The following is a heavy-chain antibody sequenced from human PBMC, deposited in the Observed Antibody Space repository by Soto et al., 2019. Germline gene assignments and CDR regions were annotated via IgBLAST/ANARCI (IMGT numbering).Heavy chain of an antibody. Sequence: LSLTCTVSGGSISSYYWSWIRQPPGKGLEWIGYIYYSGSTNYNPSLKSRVTISVDTSKNQFSLKLSSVTAADTAVYYCARRYGSAFDIRGQGTMVTVSS. J-gene: IGHJ3*02. V-gene: IGHV4-59*01. D-gene: IGHD3-10*01. CDR3: ARRYGSAFDI. CDR1: GGSISSYY. CDR2: IYYSGST.